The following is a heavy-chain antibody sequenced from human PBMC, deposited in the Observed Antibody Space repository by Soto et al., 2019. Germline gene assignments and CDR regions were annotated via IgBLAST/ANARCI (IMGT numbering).Heavy chain of an antibody. V-gene: IGHV3-33*01. Sequence: QVQLVESGGGVVQPGRSLRLSCAASGFTFSSYGVHWVRQAPGKGLEWVAVIWYDGSNKYYADSVKGRFTISRDNSKNTLYLQMNSLRAEDTAVYYCARDREGSTSCLDYWGQGTLVTVSS. CDR3: ARDREGSTSCLDY. CDR1: GFTFSSYG. D-gene: IGHD2-2*01. CDR2: IWYDGSNK. J-gene: IGHJ4*02.